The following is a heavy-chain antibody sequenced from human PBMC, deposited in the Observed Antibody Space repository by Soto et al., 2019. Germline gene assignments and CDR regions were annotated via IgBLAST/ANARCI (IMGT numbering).Heavy chain of an antibody. Sequence: QVQLVQSGAEVKKPGASVKVSCKASGYTFTSYAMHWVRQAPGQRLEWMGWINAGNGNTKYSQKFQGRVTITRDISASTAYMELSSLRSEDTAVYYCARVYYDFWSGPTNWFDPWGQGTLVTVSS. CDR3: ARVYYDFWSGPTNWFDP. D-gene: IGHD3-3*01. CDR1: GYTFTSYA. V-gene: IGHV1-3*01. J-gene: IGHJ5*02. CDR2: INAGNGNT.